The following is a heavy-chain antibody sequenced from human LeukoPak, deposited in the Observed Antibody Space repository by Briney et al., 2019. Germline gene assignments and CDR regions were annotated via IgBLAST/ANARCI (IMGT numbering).Heavy chain of an antibody. D-gene: IGHD6-19*01. CDR2: INHSGST. V-gene: IGHV4-34*01. CDR3: ARPVSGSSGRYYNY. J-gene: IGHJ4*02. Sequence: SETLSLTCAVYGGSFSGYYWSWIRQPPGKGLEWIGEINHSGSTNYNPSLKSRVTISVDTSKNQFSLKLSSVTAADTAVYYCARPVSGSSGRYYNYWGQGTLVTVSS. CDR1: GGSFSGYY.